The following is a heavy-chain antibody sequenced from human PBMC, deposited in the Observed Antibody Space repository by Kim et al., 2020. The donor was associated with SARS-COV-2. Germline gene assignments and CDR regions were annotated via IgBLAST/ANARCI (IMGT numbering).Heavy chain of an antibody. CDR1: GGTFSSYA. CDR2: IIPIFGTA. V-gene: IGHV1-69*13. CDR3: ARALYGGNSFGYFDL. D-gene: IGHD4-17*01. Sequence: SVKVSCKASGGTFSSYAISWVRQAPGQGLEWMGGIIPIFGTANYAQKFQGRVTITADESTSTAYMELSSLRSEDTAVYYCARALYGGNSFGYFDLWGRGTLVTVSS. J-gene: IGHJ2*01.